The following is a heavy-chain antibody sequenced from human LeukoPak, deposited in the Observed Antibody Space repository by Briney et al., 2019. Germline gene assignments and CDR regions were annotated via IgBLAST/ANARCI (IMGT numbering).Heavy chain of an antibody. CDR2: ISAGAFNT. CDR1: GFAFSSYA. V-gene: IGHV3-23*01. CDR3: ARDPYAGMITFGGVIAPNPYFDY. Sequence: GGSLRLSCAASGFAFSSYAMTWVRQAPGKGLEWVSSISAGAFNTYYADSVKGRFTISRDNSKNTLYLQMNSLRAEDTAVYYCARDPYAGMITFGGVIAPNPYFDYWGQGTLVTVSS. D-gene: IGHD3-16*02. J-gene: IGHJ4*02.